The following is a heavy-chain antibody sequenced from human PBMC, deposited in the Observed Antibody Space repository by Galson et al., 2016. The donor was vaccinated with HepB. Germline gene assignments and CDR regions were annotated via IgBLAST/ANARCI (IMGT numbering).Heavy chain of an antibody. CDR2: MNMNSGNT. D-gene: IGHD2-15*01. Sequence: SVKVSCKASGYTFTSYDINWVRQAPGQGPENMGWMNMNSGNTGYAQSFQGRITMTRNTSKNQFSLKVTSVTAADTAMYYCARGQEDQDGYDYWGQGTLVTVSS. J-gene: IGHJ4*02. CDR1: GYTFTSYD. V-gene: IGHV1-8*01. CDR3: ARGQEDQDGYDY.